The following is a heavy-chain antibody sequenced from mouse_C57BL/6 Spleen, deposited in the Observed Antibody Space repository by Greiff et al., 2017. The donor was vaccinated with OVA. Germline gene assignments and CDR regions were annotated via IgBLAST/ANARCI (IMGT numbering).Heavy chain of an antibody. V-gene: IGHV3-6*01. CDR2: ISYDGSN. CDR1: GYSITSGYY. Sequence: EVQRVESGPGLVKPSQSLSLTCSVTGYSITSGYYWNWIRQFPGNKLEWMGYISYDGSNNYNPSLKKRISITRDTSKNQFFLKLNSVTTEDTATYYCARAGDYGTLFAYWGQGTLVTVSA. D-gene: IGHD1-1*01. CDR3: ARAGDYGTLFAY. J-gene: IGHJ3*01.